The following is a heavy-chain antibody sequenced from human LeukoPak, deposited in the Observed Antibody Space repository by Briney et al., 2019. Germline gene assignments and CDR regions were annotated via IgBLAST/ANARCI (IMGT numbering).Heavy chain of an antibody. Sequence: GGSLRLSCTASGFTFGDYAMSWVRQAPGKGLEWVGFIRSKAYGGTTEYAASVKGRFTISRDDSKSIAYLQMNSLKTEDTAVYYCTRVRIAARRCYYYGMDVWGQGTTVTVSS. CDR1: GFTFGDYA. D-gene: IGHD6-6*01. CDR2: IRSKAYGGTT. J-gene: IGHJ6*02. V-gene: IGHV3-49*04. CDR3: TRVRIAARRCYYYGMDV.